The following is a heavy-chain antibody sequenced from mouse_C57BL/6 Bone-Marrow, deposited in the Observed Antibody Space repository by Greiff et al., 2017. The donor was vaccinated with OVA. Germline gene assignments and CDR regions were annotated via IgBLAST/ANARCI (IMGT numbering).Heavy chain of an antibody. CDR1: EYAFPSHD. Sequence: EVQLVQSGGGLVQPGESLKLSCESYEYAFPSHDMSWVRKTPEQRLELVAAINRDGGSTYYTATMERRFIISRDNTNTTLYLQMIRLRSEDTAVYYCARRRICDGYYTSDYWGQGTTLTVSA. CDR3: ARRRICDGYYTSDY. CDR2: INRDGGST. J-gene: IGHJ2*01. V-gene: IGHV5-2*01. D-gene: IGHD2-3*01.